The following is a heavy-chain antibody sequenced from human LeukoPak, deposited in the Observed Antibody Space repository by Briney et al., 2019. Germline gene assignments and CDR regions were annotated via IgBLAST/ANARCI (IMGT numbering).Heavy chain of an antibody. CDR2: IHHGGST. D-gene: IGHD4/OR15-4a*01. Sequence: SGTLSLTCAVSGDSISSGDWWSWWVRQPPGKGVEWIGEIHHGGSTNYHPSLKSRVTMSVDKPRNQFSLQLNSVTAADTAVYYCALARDYRSGPWGQGTLVTVSS. V-gene: IGHV4-4*02. J-gene: IGHJ5*02. CDR1: GDSISSGDW. CDR3: ALARDYRSGP.